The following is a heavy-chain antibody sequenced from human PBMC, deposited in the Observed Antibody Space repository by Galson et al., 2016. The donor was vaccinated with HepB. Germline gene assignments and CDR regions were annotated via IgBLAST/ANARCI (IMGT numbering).Heavy chain of an antibody. J-gene: IGHJ6*02. D-gene: IGHD2-15*01. CDR3: ARGGLGYCSGGSCSLGDYGMDV. CDR1: GFTFSSYD. CDR2: IGTAGDT. V-gene: IGHV3-13*01. Sequence: LRLSCAASGFTFSSYDMHWVRQATGKGLEWVSAIGTAGDTYYPGSVKGRFTIPRENAKNSLYLQMNTLRAEDTAVYYCARGGLGYCSGGSCSLGDYGMDVWGQGTTVTVSS.